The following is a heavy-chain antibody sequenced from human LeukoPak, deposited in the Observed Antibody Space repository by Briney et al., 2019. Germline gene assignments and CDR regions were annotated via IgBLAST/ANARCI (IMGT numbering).Heavy chain of an antibody. J-gene: IGHJ6*04. CDR1: GYSFTTYW. V-gene: IGHV5-51*01. Sequence: PGESLKISCKGSGYSFTTYWIGWVRQMPGKGLEWMGIIYPGDSEIRYSPSFQGQVTISADKSINTAYLQWSSLKASDTAMYYCARNNGNYSSGWFNYDYGMDVWGKGTTVTVSP. D-gene: IGHD6-19*01. CDR2: IYPGDSEI. CDR3: ARNNGNYSSGWFNYDYGMDV.